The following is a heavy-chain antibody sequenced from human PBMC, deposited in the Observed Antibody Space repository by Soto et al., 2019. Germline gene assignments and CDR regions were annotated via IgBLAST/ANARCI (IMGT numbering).Heavy chain of an antibody. Sequence: GASVKVSCKASGYTFTSYGISWVRQAPGQGLEWMGWISAYNGNTNYAQKLQGRVTMTTDTSTSTAYMELRSLRSDDTAVYYCARDEHCSGGSCPTGFDPWGQGTLVTVSS. CDR3: ARDEHCSGGSCPTGFDP. CDR2: ISAYNGNT. CDR1: GYTFTSYG. D-gene: IGHD2-15*01. J-gene: IGHJ5*02. V-gene: IGHV1-18*01.